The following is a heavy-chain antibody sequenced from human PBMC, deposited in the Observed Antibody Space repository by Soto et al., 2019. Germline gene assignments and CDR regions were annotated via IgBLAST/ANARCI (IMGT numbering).Heavy chain of an antibody. V-gene: IGHV4-4*02. Sequence: PSETLSLTCAVSGGSISSSNWWSWVRQPPGKGLEWIGEIYHSGSTNYNPSLKSRVTISVDKSKNQFSLKLSSVTAADTAVYYRARVCSSTSCYSPLYYYYYGMDVWGQGTTVTVSS. CDR2: IYHSGST. CDR1: GGSISSSNW. J-gene: IGHJ6*02. CDR3: ARVCSSTSCYSPLYYYYYGMDV. D-gene: IGHD2-2*01.